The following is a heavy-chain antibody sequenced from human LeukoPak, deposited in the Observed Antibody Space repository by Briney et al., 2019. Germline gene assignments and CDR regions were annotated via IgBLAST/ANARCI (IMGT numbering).Heavy chain of an antibody. CDR1: GFTFSSYG. CDR3: AKSDYDSSASPGY. J-gene: IGHJ4*02. CDR2: ISYDGSNK. V-gene: IGHV3-30*18. Sequence: PGESLRLSCAASGFTFSSYGMHWVRQAPGKGLEWVAVISYDGSNKYYADSVKGRFTISRDNSKNTLYLQMNSLRAEDTAAYYCAKSDYDSSASPGYWGQGTLVTVSS. D-gene: IGHD3-22*01.